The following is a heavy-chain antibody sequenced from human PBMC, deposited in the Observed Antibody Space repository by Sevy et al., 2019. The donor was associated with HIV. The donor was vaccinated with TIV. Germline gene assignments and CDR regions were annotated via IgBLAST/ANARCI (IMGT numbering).Heavy chain of an antibody. CDR1: GGSISSANYY. Sequence: SETLSLTCTVSGGSISSANYYWSWIRQPPGKGLEWIGYIHHSGSTDYKPSFESRVSISVDTSKNQFSLKLSSVTAADTAVYYWARDQGYYDSNGYRVAFDIWGQGTMVTVSS. CDR3: ARDQGYYDSNGYRVAFDI. D-gene: IGHD3-22*01. CDR2: IHHSGST. V-gene: IGHV4-30-4*01. J-gene: IGHJ3*02.